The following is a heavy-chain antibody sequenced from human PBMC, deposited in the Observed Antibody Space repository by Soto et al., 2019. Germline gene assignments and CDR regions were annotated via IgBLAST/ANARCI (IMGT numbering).Heavy chain of an antibody. CDR1: GDSISSYY. D-gene: IGHD2-8*01. J-gene: IGHJ6*02. Sequence: PSETLSLTCTVSGDSISSYYWSWIRQPPGKGQEWIGFIYYSGSTNYNPSLKSRVTILVDTSKNQFSLKLSSVTAADTAVYYCARVLTGGYCTNGVCYTGGLYYYYGMDVWVQGTTVT. CDR3: ARVLTGGYCTNGVCYTGGLYYYYGMDV. CDR2: IYYSGST. V-gene: IGHV4-59*01.